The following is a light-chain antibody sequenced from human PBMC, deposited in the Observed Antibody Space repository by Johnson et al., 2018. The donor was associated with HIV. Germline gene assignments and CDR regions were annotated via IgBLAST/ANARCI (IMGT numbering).Light chain of an antibody. CDR3: ETWDNSLNGGHV. Sequence: QSVLTQPPSVSAAPGQKVTISCSGSTSNIGNNYVSWFQQLPGTAPKLLIYENNERPSGIPDRFSGSKSGTSATMAITGLQTWDEADYYCETWDNSLNGGHVFGTGTKVIV. J-gene: IGLJ1*01. V-gene: IGLV1-51*02. CDR1: TSNIGNNY. CDR2: ENN.